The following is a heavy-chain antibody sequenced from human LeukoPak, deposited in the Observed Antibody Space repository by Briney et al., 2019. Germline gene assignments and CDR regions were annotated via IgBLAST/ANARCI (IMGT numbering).Heavy chain of an antibody. D-gene: IGHD3-10*01. CDR1: GFTFSSYS. CDR2: ISSSGSYI. V-gene: IGHV3-21*01. CDR3: ARVGVSGFAFDI. Sequence: GGSLRLSCAASGFTFSSYSMNWVRQAPGKGLEWVSSISSSGSYIYYADSVKGRFTISRDNAKNSLYLQMNSLRAEDTAVYYCARVGVSGFAFDIWGQGTMVTVSS. J-gene: IGHJ3*02.